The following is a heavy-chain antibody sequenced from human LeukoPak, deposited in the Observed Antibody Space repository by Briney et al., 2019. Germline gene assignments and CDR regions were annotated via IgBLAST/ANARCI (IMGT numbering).Heavy chain of an antibody. V-gene: IGHV3-23*01. D-gene: IGHD2-2*01. CDR2: ISGSGGST. CDR1: GFTFSSYA. J-gene: IGHJ4*02. Sequence: PGGSLRLSCAASGFTFSSYAMSWVRQAPGKGREWVSAISGSGGSTYYADSVKGRFTISRDNSKNTLYLQMNSLRAEDTAVYYCAKGDIVVVPAANFDHWGQGTLVTVCS. CDR3: AKGDIVVVPAANFDH.